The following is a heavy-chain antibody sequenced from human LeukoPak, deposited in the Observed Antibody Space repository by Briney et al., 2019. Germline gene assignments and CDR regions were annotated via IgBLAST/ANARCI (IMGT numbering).Heavy chain of an antibody. Sequence: GRSLRLSCTTSGFTFSSYAMNWVRQAPGRGLEWVSTISGRGVSTYYADSVKGRFTISRDNSENTLFLQMNSLTADDTALYYCAKADCNSGNCRTDYWGQGTLVTVSS. CDR2: ISGRGVST. J-gene: IGHJ4*02. CDR1: GFTFSSYA. D-gene: IGHD2-15*01. V-gene: IGHV3-23*01. CDR3: AKADCNSGNCRTDY.